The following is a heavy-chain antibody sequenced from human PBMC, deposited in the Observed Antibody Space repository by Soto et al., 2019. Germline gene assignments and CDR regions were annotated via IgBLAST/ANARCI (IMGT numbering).Heavy chain of an antibody. CDR1: GGSISSGGYY. V-gene: IGHV4-31*03. CDR3: ARAGELLPTKTYYYYYGMDV. Sequence: SETLSLTCTVSGGSISSGGYYWSWIRQHPGKGLEWIGYIYYSGSTYYNPSLKSRVTISVDTSKNQFSLKLSSVTAADTAVYYCARAGELLPTKTYYYYYGMDVWGQGTTVTVSS. CDR2: IYYSGST. D-gene: IGHD3-10*01. J-gene: IGHJ6*02.